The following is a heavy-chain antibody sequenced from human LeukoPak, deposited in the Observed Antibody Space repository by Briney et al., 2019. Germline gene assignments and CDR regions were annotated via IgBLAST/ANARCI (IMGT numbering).Heavy chain of an antibody. CDR3: ARDQTVVTGEFDY. CDR1: GFIFSSYS. CDR2: ITGSGGNT. D-gene: IGHD4-23*01. V-gene: IGHV3-23*01. J-gene: IGHJ4*02. Sequence: GGSLRLSCAASGFIFSSYSMSWVRQAPGMGLEWVSVITGSGGNTYYADSVKGRFTISKDNSKNTLYLQMNSLRAEDTAVYYCARDQTVVTGEFDYWGQGTLVTVSS.